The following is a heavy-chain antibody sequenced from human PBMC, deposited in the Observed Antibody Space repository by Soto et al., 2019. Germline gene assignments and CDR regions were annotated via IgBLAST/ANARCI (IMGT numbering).Heavy chain of an antibody. CDR2: INPSGGST. J-gene: IGHJ5*02. D-gene: IGHD2-2*01. Sequence: QVQLVQSGAEVKKPGASVKVSCKASGYTFTSYYMHWVRQAPGQGLEWMGIINPSGGSTSYAQKFQGRVTMTRDTSTSTVYLELSSLRSEDTAVYYCARGVPAATDPGWDNGFDPWGQGTLVTVSS. CDR3: ARGVPAATDPGWDNGFDP. V-gene: IGHV1-46*01. CDR1: GYTFTSYY.